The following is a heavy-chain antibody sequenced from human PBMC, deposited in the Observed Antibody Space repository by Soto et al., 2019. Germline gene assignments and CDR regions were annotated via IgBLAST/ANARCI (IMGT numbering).Heavy chain of an antibody. CDR3: ARGRYCLTGRCFPNWFDS. CDR1: GDSSYNLDYV. CDR2: IYKSATT. V-gene: IGHV4-30-4*01. D-gene: IGHD7-27*01. Sequence: TLSLTCSVSGDSSYNLDYVWAWIRQPTGQALEYIGYIYKSATTYYNPSFESRVAISVDTSKSQFSLNVTSVTAADTAVYFCARGRYCLTGRCFPNWFDSWGQGALVTV. J-gene: IGHJ5*01.